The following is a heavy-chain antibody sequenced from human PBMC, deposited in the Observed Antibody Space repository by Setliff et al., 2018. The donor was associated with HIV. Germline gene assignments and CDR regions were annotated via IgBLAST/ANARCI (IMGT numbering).Heavy chain of an antibody. Sequence: PSETLSLTCSVSGGSIGNFYWSWIRQHPGKGLEWIGNIFYSGSTYYNPSLKSRVTILVDASKNQFSLKLSSVTAADTAVYYCARDRSSGRGYYYYYYMDVWGKGTTVTVSS. CDR3: ARDRSSGRGYYYYYYMDV. D-gene: IGHD6-19*01. V-gene: IGHV4-59*01. J-gene: IGHJ6*03. CDR1: GGSIGNFY. CDR2: IFYSGST.